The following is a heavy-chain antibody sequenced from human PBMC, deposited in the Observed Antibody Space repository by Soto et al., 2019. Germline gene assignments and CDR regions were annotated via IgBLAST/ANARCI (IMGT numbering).Heavy chain of an antibody. CDR1: GFTFSNYA. V-gene: IGHV3-23*01. CDR3: AKVGGIQLCTHYNNGEICFDP. CDR2: ISGSGGST. Sequence: PGGSLRLSCAASGFTFSNYAMSWVRQAPGKGLEWVSAISGSGGSTYYADSVKGRFTISRDNSKNTLYLQMNSLRAEDTAVYYCAKVGGIQLCTHYNNGEICFDPWGQATLVSV. D-gene: IGHD5-18*01. J-gene: IGHJ5*02.